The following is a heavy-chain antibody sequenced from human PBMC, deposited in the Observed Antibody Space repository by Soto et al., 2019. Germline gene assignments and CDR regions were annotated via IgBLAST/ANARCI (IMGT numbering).Heavy chain of an antibody. CDR1: GGSISSGGYY. Sequence: SETLSLTCTVSGGSISSGGYYWSWIRQHPGKGLEWIGYIYYSGSTYYNPSLKSRVTISVDTSKNQFSLKLSSVTAADTAVYYCARGRSVLRSPPRIPHTMDVWGQGTTVTVSS. CDR2: IYYSGST. CDR3: ARGRSVLRSPPRIPHTMDV. D-gene: IGHD3-3*01. J-gene: IGHJ6*02. V-gene: IGHV4-31*03.